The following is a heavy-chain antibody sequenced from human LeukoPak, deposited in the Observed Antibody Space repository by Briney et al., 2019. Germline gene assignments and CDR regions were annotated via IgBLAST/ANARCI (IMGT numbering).Heavy chain of an antibody. J-gene: IGHJ4*02. V-gene: IGHV3-66*01. CDR2: IYSGGST. CDR3: ARVVPAAYFDY. D-gene: IGHD2-2*01. CDR1: GFTVSSNY. Sequence: GGSLRLSCAASGFTVSSNYMSWARQAPGKGLEWVSVIYSGGSTYYADSVKGRFTISRDNSKITLYLQMNSLRAEDTAVYYCARVVPAAYFDYWGQGTLVTVSS.